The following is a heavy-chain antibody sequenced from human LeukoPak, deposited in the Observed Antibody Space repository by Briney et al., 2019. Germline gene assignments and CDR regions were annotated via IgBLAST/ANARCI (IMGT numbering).Heavy chain of an antibody. CDR1: GFTFGDYA. CDR2: IRSKAYGGTT. CDR3: TREGIRDGYNSAFDI. V-gene: IGHV3-49*03. J-gene: IGHJ3*02. D-gene: IGHD5-24*01. Sequence: GRSLRLSCTASGFTFGDYAMSWFRQAPGKGLEWVGFIRSKAYGGTTEYAASVKGRFTISRDDSKSIAYLQMNSLKTEDTAVYYCTREGIRDGYNSAFDIWGQGTMVTVSS.